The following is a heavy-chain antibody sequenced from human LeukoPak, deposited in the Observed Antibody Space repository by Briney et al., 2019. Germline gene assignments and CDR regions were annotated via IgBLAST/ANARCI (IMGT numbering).Heavy chain of an antibody. CDR3: ARDWDDDSNPRGNC. J-gene: IGHJ4*02. Sequence: GGSLRLSCVTSGFIFSRSTMNWVRQAPGKGLEWVSSISSTSTYIYYADSVKGRFTISRDNAKKSMYLQMNSLRVEDTAVYYCARDWDDDSNPRGNCWGQGTLVTVSS. CDR2: ISSTSTYI. D-gene: IGHD3-16*01. CDR1: GFIFSRST. V-gene: IGHV3-21*01.